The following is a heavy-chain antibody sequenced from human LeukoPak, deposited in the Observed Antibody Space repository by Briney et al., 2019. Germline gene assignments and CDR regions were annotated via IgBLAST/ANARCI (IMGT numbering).Heavy chain of an antibody. CDR1: GGSISSTNW. D-gene: IGHD6-19*01. CDR3: VANGWYALDI. CDR2: IYHSGST. V-gene: IGHV4-4*02. J-gene: IGHJ3*02. Sequence: SETLSLTCAISGGSISSTNWWSWVRQSPGKGLEWIGEIYHSGSTNYKPSLRSRVTISVDKSENQFSLNLSSVTAADTAVYYCVANGWYALDIWGQGTMVTVSS.